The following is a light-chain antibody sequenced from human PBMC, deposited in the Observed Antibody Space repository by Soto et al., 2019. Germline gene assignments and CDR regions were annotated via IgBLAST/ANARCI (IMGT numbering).Light chain of an antibody. CDR3: SSYTSSSTRV. J-gene: IGLJ3*02. CDR1: SSDVGGYNY. V-gene: IGLV2-14*01. Sequence: QSALTQPASVSGSPGQSITISCTGTSSDVGGYNYVSWYQQHPGKAPKLMIYDVRNRPSGVSNRFSGSKSGNTASLTISGLQAEDEAHYYCSSYTSSSTRVFGGGTKLTVL. CDR2: DVR.